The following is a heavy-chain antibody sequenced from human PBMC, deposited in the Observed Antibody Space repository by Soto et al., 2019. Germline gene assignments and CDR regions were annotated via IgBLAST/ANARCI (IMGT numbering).Heavy chain of an antibody. CDR3: ARGALLDCSGGSCYYYYGMDV. CDR1: GYSFASYW. D-gene: IGHD2-15*01. Sequence: PGESLKISCKGSGYSFASYWIGWVRQMPGKGLEWMGIIYPGDSDTRYSPSFQGQVTISADKSISTAYLQWSSLKASDTAVYYCARGALLDCSGGSCYYYYGMDVWGQGTTVTVSS. V-gene: IGHV5-51*01. CDR2: IYPGDSDT. J-gene: IGHJ6*02.